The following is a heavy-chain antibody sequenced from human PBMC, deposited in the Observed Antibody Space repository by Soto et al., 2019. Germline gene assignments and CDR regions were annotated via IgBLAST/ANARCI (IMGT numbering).Heavy chain of an antibody. CDR1: GYIFDTYG. Sequence: QVHLLQSGAEVKKPGASVKVSCKASGYIFDTYGISWVRQAPGQGLEWLGWITHNNGDTNYAQKDQGRLTVTTDTSTSTAHMQLRNLRSEGTAMYYCARMGTCSSGRCSARPLEFWGQGTLVSVSS. CDR2: ITHNNGDT. CDR3: ARMGTCSSGRCSARPLEF. D-gene: IGHD6-19*01. J-gene: IGHJ4*02. V-gene: IGHV1-18*01.